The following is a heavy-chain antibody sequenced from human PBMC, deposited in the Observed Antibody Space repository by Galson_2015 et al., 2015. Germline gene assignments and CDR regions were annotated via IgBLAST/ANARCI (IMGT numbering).Heavy chain of an antibody. CDR3: AKGRALQVWFGDDY. D-gene: IGHD5-18*01. J-gene: IGHJ4*02. CDR1: GFTFSHYA. V-gene: IGHV3-23*01. Sequence: SLRISCAASGFTFSHYAMSWVRQAPGKGLEWVSAISGNGANTYYADSVKGRFTISRDNSKNTLYLQMNSLRAEDTAVYYCAKGRALQVWFGDDYWGQGTLVPVSS. CDR2: ISGNGANT.